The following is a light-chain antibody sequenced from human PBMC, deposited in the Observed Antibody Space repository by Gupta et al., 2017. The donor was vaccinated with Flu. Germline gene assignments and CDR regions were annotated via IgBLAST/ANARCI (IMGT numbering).Light chain of an antibody. V-gene: IGKV1D-12*01. J-gene: IGKJ4*01. CDR3: QHVHSFPHT. CDR2: DTS. CDR1: QGISGW. Sequence: DIELPQSTSSVSASVGDRVTITCRASQGISGWLSWYQQRPGKAPKLLIFDTSSLESGVPSRFSGSGSGADFALIIISLQPEDSATYYCQHVHSFPHTFGGGTKVEIK.